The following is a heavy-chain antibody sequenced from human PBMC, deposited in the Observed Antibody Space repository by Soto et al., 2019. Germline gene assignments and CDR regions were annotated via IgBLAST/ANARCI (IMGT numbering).Heavy chain of an antibody. D-gene: IGHD3-22*01. Sequence: GGSLRLSCAASGFTFSGFSMNWVRQAPGKGLEWVSSVTSSPSSMFYADSVKGRFTISRDDAKDSLFLQMNSLRADDTAVYYCAREADFASSGYVLDYWGLGTLVTVSS. J-gene: IGHJ4*02. CDR2: VTSSPSSM. CDR1: GFTFSGFS. CDR3: AREADFASSGYVLDY. V-gene: IGHV3-21*01.